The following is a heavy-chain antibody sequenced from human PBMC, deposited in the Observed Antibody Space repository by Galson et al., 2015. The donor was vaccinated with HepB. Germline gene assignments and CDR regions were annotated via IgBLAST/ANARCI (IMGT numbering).Heavy chain of an antibody. D-gene: IGHD2-2*01. Sequence: QSGAEVKKPGESLKISCQGIGYLFSGYWIGWVRQMPGKGLGWMGIIYPGDSDTSYSPSFQGQVTISADQSSSVVYLQWNSLKPSDTAIYFCARRGGESSSHSRLDNWGQETLVTVSS. V-gene: IGHV5-51*01. CDR2: IYPGDSDT. J-gene: IGHJ4*02. CDR3: ARRGGESSSHSRLDN. CDR1: GYLFSGYW.